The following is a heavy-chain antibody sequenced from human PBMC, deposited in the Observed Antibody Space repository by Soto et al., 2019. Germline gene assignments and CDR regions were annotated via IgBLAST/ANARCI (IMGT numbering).Heavy chain of an antibody. CDR1: GGSISSSSYY. V-gene: IGHV4-39*01. CDR3: ATLNGFYYGSGSNWYFDL. Sequence: QLQLQESGPGLVKPSETLSLTCTVSGGSISSSSYYWGWIRQPPGKGLEWIGSIYYSGSTYYNPSLKSRVTISVDTSKNQFSLKLSSVTAADTAVYYCATLNGFYYGSGSNWYFDLWGRGTLVTVSS. CDR2: IYYSGST. D-gene: IGHD3-10*01. J-gene: IGHJ2*01.